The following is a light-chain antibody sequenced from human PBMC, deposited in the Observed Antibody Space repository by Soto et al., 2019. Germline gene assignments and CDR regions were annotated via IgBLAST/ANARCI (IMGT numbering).Light chain of an antibody. CDR2: EVS. CDR1: SSDVGSHNL. Sequence: QSALTQPASVSGSPGQSITIACTGTSSDVGSHNLVSWYQQHPGKAPKLMIYEVSKRPSGVSNRFSGSKSGNTASLTISGLQAEDEADYYCCSYAGYSTPYVFGTGTKLTVL. J-gene: IGLJ1*01. CDR3: CSYAGYSTPYV. V-gene: IGLV2-23*02.